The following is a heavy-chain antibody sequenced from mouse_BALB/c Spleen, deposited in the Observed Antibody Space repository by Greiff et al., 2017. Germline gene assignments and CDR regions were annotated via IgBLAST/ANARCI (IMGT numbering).Heavy chain of an antibody. CDR3: ARRVFYDGYLRYFDY. D-gene: IGHD2-3*01. Sequence: VQLKQSGPDLVKPSQSLSLTCTVTGYSITSGYSWHWIRQFPGNKLEWMGYIHYSGSTNYNPSLKSRISITRDTSKNQFFLQLNSVTTEDTATYYCARRVFYDGYLRYFDYWGQGTTLTVSS. CDR2: IHYSGST. CDR1: GYSITSGYS. J-gene: IGHJ2*01. V-gene: IGHV3-1*02.